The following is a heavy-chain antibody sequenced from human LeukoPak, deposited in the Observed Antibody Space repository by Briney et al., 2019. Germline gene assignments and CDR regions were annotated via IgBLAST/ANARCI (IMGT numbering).Heavy chain of an antibody. CDR1: GYTLTELS. Sequence: ASVKVSCKVSGYTLTELSMHWVRQAPGKGLEWMGGFDPEDGETIYAQKFQGRVTMTEDTSTDTAYMELSSLRSEDTAVYYCARDPAAPGTVTLYYFDYWGQGTLVTVSS. J-gene: IGHJ4*02. CDR2: FDPEDGET. D-gene: IGHD4-17*01. CDR3: ARDPAAPGTVTLYYFDY. V-gene: IGHV1-24*01.